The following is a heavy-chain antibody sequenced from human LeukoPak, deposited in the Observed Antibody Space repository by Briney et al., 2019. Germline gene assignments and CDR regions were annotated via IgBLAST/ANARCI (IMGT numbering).Heavy chain of an antibody. CDR2: VNPKSGNS. V-gene: IGHV1-8*01. J-gene: IGHJ5*02. D-gene: IGHD2-2*01. Sequence: ASEKVSCKASGYTFNSYDIHWVRQAAGQGLEWMGWVNPKSGNSGYEQKFQGRVTITMNTSISTAYLGLNSLTSEDTAVYYCARPYCSSKTCSRWFDPWGQGTLVTVSA. CDR1: GYTFNSYD. CDR3: ARPYCSSKTCSRWFDP.